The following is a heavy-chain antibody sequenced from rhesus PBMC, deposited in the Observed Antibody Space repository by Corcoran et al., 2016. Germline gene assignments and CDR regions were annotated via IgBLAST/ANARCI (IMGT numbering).Heavy chain of an antibody. CDR2: IGGERRYT. D-gene: IGHD4-35*01. CDR3: ARLGYDNYLGLDS. V-gene: IGHV3-115*02. Sequence: EVQLAESGGGLVQPGGSLRLSGAASGFTFSGYEMHWVRQAPGKGRESVSGIGGERRYTHYAESVKGRFTISRDNAKNSLSLQMNSLRAEDTAVYYCARLGYDNYLGLDSWGQGVVVTVSS. J-gene: IGHJ6*01. CDR1: GFTFSGYE.